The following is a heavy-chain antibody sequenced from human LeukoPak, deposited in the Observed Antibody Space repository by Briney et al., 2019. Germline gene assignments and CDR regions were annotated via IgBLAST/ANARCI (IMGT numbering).Heavy chain of an antibody. Sequence: PGGSRRPSWAASGFTFSSYGMHGVRRAPGRGLGGGAVIWYDGSNKYYADSVKGRFTISRDNSKNTLYLQMNSLRAEDTAVYYCAKDVLTFDYSNYGVDYWGQGTLVTVSS. J-gene: IGHJ4*02. V-gene: IGHV3-33*06. CDR2: IWYDGSNK. CDR1: GFTFSSYG. CDR3: AKDVLTFDYSNYGVDY. D-gene: IGHD4-11*01.